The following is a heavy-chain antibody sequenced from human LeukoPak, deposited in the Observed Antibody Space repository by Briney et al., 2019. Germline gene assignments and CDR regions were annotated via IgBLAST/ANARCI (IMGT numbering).Heavy chain of an antibody. CDR2: ISSSGSTI. CDR1: GFTFSSYE. Sequence: PGGSLRLSCAASGFTFSSYEMNWVRQAPGKGLEWVSYISSSGSTIYYADSVKGRFTISRDNAKNSLYLQMNSLRAEDTAVYYCARDRYYDFWSGSPFDYWGQGTLVTVSS. J-gene: IGHJ4*02. D-gene: IGHD3-3*01. CDR3: ARDRYYDFWSGSPFDY. V-gene: IGHV3-48*03.